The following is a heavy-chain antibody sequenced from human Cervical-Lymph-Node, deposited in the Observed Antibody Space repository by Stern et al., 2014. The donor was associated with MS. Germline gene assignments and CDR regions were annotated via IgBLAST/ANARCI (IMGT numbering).Heavy chain of an antibody. Sequence: VQLEESGPGLVKPSETLSLTCSVSGGSISSYYWNWIRQPPGKGLEWIANVPYSGTTNYNPSLKSRVTILLETSMQKISLKLTSVTAADTAVYYCAGSGTYYPDYWGQGILVTVSS. D-gene: IGHD3-3*01. CDR1: GGSISSYY. V-gene: IGHV4-59*08. CDR2: VPYSGTT. J-gene: IGHJ4*02. CDR3: AGSGTYYPDY.